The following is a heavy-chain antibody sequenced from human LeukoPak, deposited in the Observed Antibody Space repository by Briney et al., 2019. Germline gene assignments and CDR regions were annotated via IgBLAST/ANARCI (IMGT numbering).Heavy chain of an antibody. Sequence: GGSLRLSCAASGFTVSSNYMSWVRQAPGKGLEWVAVISYDGSNKYYADSVKGRFTISRDNSKNTLYLQMNSLRAEDTAVYYCARAITYSGSYAFGIWGQGTMVTVSS. J-gene: IGHJ3*02. CDR3: ARAITYSGSYAFGI. CDR2: ISYDGSNK. V-gene: IGHV3-30-3*01. CDR1: GFTVSSNY. D-gene: IGHD1-26*01.